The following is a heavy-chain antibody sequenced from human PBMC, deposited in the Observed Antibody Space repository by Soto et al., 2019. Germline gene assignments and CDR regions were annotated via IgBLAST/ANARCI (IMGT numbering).Heavy chain of an antibody. CDR2: ISAYNGNT. V-gene: IGHV1-18*01. CDR3: AREGIEGPPYHHYVMDF. J-gene: IGHJ6*02. CDR1: GYTFTSYG. D-gene: IGHD6-13*01. Sequence: GASVKVSCKASGYTFTSYGISWVRQAPGQGLEWMGWISAYNGNTNYAQKLQGRVTMTTDTSTSTAYMELRSLRSDDTAVYYCAREGIEGPPYHHYVMDFGAQGTTVTVSS.